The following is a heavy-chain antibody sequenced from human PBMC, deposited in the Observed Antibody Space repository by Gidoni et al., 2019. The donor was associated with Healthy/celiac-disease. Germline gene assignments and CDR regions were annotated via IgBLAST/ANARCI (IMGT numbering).Heavy chain of an antibody. CDR2: TYYSSKWDN. CDR1: GDSVSSNSDA. J-gene: IGHJ4*02. Sequence: QVQLQQSGPGLVKHSQTLSITCAISGDSVSSNSDAWHWIRQSPSRGLEWLGRTYYSSKWDNDYAVSVKSRITINPDTSKNQFSLQLNSVTPEDTAVYYCARVVQAVAGFDYWGQGTLVTVSS. CDR3: ARVVQAVAGFDY. V-gene: IGHV6-1*01. D-gene: IGHD6-19*01.